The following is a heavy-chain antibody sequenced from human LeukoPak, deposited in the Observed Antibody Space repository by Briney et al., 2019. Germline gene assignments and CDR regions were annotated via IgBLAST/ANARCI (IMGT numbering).Heavy chain of an antibody. V-gene: IGHV3-30*04. J-gene: IGHJ3*02. D-gene: IGHD4-17*01. CDR2: ISYDGSNK. CDR3: AKPDGDYVGQLDAFDI. Sequence: PGRSLRLSCAASGFTFSSYAMHWVRQAPGKGLEWVAVISYDGSNKYYADSVKGRFTISRDNSKNTLYLQMNSLRAEDTAVFYCAKPDGDYVGQLDAFDIWGQGTMVTVSS. CDR1: GFTFSSYA.